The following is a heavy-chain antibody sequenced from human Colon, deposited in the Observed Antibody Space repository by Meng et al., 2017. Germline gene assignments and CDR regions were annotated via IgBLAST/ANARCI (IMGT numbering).Heavy chain of an antibody. CDR3: ARVPPVESSGWYNPPQNWFDP. D-gene: IGHD6-19*01. V-gene: IGHV4-39*07. CDR1: GVSISSGSYY. J-gene: IGHJ5*02. Sequence: SETLSLTCTVSGVSISSGSYYWGWIRQSPGKGLEWIGSISYSGRTYYSPSLKSRVTISLDTSKKQFSLDLNSVTAADTAVYYCARVPPVESSGWYNPPQNWFDPWGQGTLVTVSS. CDR2: ISYSGRT.